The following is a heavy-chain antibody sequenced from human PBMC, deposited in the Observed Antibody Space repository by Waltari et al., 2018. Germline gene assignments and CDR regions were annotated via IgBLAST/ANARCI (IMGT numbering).Heavy chain of an antibody. CDR3: ARDWGVSGSYYPFDY. Sequence: QVQLQESGPGLVKPSETLSLTCTVSGGSISSYYWSWIRQPAGKGLEWIGRIYTSGSTHYTPSLKGPVTMSVDTSKNQFSLKLSSVTAADTAVYYCARDWGVSGSYYPFDYWGQGTLVTVSS. J-gene: IGHJ4*02. V-gene: IGHV4-4*07. D-gene: IGHD1-26*01. CDR2: IYTSGST. CDR1: GGSISSYY.